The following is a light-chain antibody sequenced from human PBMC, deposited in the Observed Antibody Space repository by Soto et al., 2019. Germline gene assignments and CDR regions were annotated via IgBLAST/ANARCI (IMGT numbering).Light chain of an antibody. CDR3: QQYNTWPPA. Sequence: EIVLTQSPATLSVSPGERATLSCRASQSVGNNLAWHQQKPGQAPRLLIYGASTRATGFPARFSGSGSGTEFTLSIGSLQSEDFAIYYCQQYNTWPPAFGQGTKVDI. V-gene: IGKV3-15*01. CDR2: GAS. CDR1: QSVGNN. J-gene: IGKJ1*01.